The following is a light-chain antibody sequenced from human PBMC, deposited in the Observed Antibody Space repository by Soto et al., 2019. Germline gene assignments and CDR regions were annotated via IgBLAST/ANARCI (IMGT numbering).Light chain of an antibody. Sequence: DIQMAQSPSTLSASVGDRVTITCRASQSISSWLAWFQHKPGKAPNLLIYKASSLESGVPSRFSGSGSGTEFTLTISSLQPDDFATYYCQQYKSYPITFGQGTRLEIK. J-gene: IGKJ5*01. CDR2: KAS. CDR1: QSISSW. V-gene: IGKV1-5*03. CDR3: QQYKSYPIT.